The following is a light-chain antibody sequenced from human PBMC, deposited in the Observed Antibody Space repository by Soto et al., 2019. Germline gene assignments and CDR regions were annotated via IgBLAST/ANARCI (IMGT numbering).Light chain of an antibody. CDR2: GAS. CDR3: QQCYDYPLT. Sequence: AIRMTQSPSSLSASTGDRVTITCRASQAINSYLAWYQQKPGRAPKLLIYGASTLQSGVPSRFSGSGSGTDFTLTISYLQSEDFATYYCQQCYDYPLTFGGGTKVEIK. V-gene: IGKV1-8*01. CDR1: QAINSY. J-gene: IGKJ4*01.